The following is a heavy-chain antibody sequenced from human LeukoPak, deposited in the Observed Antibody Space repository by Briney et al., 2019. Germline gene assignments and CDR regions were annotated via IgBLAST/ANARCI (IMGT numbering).Heavy chain of an antibody. D-gene: IGHD1-26*01. V-gene: IGHV3-74*01. CDR2: IHGEGVDI. Sequence: GGSLRLSCAASGFPFSSYSTYWVRQAPGEGLVWVARIHGEGVDISYADSLKGRFTISRDNAKDTLYLHVNSLRPEDTAVYYCARAQVGAPTDLWGQGTLVTVSS. CDR1: GFPFSSYS. CDR3: ARAQVGAPTDL. J-gene: IGHJ5*02.